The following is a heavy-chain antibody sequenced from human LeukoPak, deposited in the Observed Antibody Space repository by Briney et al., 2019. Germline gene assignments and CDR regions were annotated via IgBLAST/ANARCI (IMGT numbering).Heavy chain of an antibody. J-gene: IGHJ4*02. CDR1: GGSISSGDYY. CDR2: IYYSGST. D-gene: IGHD4-23*01. V-gene: IGHV4-30-4*02. CDR3: ARDLLNEGNHLDY. Sequence: PSETLSLTCTVSGGSISSGDYYWSWIRQPPGKGLEWIGYIYYSGSTNYNPSLKSRVTISVDTSKNQFSLKLSSVTAADTAVYYCARDLLNEGNHLDYWGQGTLVTVSS.